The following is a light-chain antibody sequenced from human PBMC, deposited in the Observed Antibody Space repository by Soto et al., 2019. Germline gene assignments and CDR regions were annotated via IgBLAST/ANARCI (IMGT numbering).Light chain of an antibody. CDR1: SSDVGGYNY. J-gene: IGLJ1*01. CDR3: SSYTSSNTPFYV. Sequence: QSVLTQPASVSGSPGQSITISCTGTSSDVGGYNYVSWYQHHPGKAPKLMIYDVSNRPSGVPTRFSGSKSGNTASLTISGLQAEDEADYYCSSYTSSNTPFYVFGTGTKVTVL. CDR2: DVS. V-gene: IGLV2-14*03.